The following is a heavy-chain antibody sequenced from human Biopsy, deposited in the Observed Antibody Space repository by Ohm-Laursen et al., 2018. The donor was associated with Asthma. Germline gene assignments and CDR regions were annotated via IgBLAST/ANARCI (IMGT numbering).Heavy chain of an antibody. Sequence: SQTLSLTWTVSYGSITSGGYYWTWIRQHPGKGLEWIGFIYYSGSTYYNPSLKSRVSISIDTSKNQFSLKLSSVTAADTAVYYCARAQDYYDSGGYYRSFDYWGQGTLVTVSS. D-gene: IGHD3-22*01. V-gene: IGHV4-31*02. CDR1: YGSITSGGYY. CDR2: IYYSGST. CDR3: ARAQDYYDSGGYYRSFDY. J-gene: IGHJ4*02.